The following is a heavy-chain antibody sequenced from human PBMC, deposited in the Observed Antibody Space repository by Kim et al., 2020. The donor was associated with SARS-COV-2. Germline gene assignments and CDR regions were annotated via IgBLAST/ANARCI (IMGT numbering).Heavy chain of an antibody. CDR2: INSDGSST. Sequence: GGSLRLSCAASGFTFSSYWMHWVRQAPGKGLVWVSRINSDGSSTTYADSVKGRFTISRDNAKNTLYLQMNSLRAEDTAVYYCARENVMATIPFDYWGQGTLVTVSS. CDR3: ARENVMATIPFDY. D-gene: IGHD2-21*01. J-gene: IGHJ4*02. V-gene: IGHV3-74*01. CDR1: GFTFSSYW.